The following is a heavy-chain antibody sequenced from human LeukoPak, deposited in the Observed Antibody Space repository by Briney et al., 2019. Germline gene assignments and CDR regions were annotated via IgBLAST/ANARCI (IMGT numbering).Heavy chain of an antibody. CDR1: ARSISDYY. Sequence: SQTRSLTCTVAARSISDYYWSWIRHPPRKGLEWVGYISYSGSSNYNHSLKSRVTMSVDTYKNQFSLKLSSVTAADTAVYYCARGAYDILTNYYRVFDFWGQGTLVTVSS. CDR3: ARGAYDILTNYYRVFDF. V-gene: IGHV4-59*01. CDR2: ISYSGSS. J-gene: IGHJ4*02. D-gene: IGHD3-9*01.